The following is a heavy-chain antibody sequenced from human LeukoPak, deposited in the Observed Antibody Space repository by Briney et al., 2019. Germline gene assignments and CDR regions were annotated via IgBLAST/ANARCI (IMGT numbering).Heavy chain of an antibody. CDR2: ISGRSSTI. Sequence: GGSLRLSCAASAFTFSDYSMNWVRQAPGKGLEWISYISGRSSTIYYADSVRGRFTISRDNAKNSMYLQMNSLRAEDTAVYYCARGRLTSGSYFFDYWGQGTLVTVSS. V-gene: IGHV3-48*01. D-gene: IGHD1-26*01. CDR1: AFTFSDYS. J-gene: IGHJ4*02. CDR3: ARGRLTSGSYFFDY.